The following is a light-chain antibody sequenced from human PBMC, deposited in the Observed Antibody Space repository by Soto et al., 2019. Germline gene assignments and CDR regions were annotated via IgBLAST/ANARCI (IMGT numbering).Light chain of an antibody. J-gene: IGLJ2*01. V-gene: IGLV2-11*01. CDR3: SSYAGSYTFVV. CDR1: SSDVGGYNY. CDR2: DVN. Sequence: QSALTQPRSVSGSPGQSVTISCTGTSSDVGGYNYVSWYHQHPGKAPRLMIYDVNKRPSGVPDRFSGSKSGNTASLTISGLQAEDEADYYCSSYAGSYTFVVFGGGTKLTVL.